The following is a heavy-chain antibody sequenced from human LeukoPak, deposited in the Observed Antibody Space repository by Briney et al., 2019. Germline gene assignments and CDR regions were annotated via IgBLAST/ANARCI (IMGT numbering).Heavy chain of an antibody. V-gene: IGHV4-59*07. CDR2: IYYSGST. CDR1: GDPISGYY. D-gene: IGHD3-22*01. Sequence: ASDPLSLICAVSGDPISGYYWSWLRQPPGKGLEWIGYIYYSGSTNYNPSLKRRVTISVDTSKNQFSLKLSSVTAADTAVYYWARVAYYYDSSGPLDYWGQGTLVTVSS. CDR3: ARVAYYYDSSGPLDY. J-gene: IGHJ4*02.